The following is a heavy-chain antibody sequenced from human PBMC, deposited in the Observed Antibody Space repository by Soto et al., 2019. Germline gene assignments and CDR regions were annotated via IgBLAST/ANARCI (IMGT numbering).Heavy chain of an antibody. D-gene: IGHD2-2*01. Sequence: SGPTLVKPTQTLTLTCTFSGFSLSTSAEGVGWIRQPPGKALEWLALIYWDGDERYSPSLKSRLTITKDTSKNQVVLTMTNMDPADTATYSCAHGSCTSADCYPNPYLDYWGQGILVTVSS. J-gene: IGHJ4*02. V-gene: IGHV2-5*02. CDR2: IYWDGDE. CDR1: GFSLSTSAEG. CDR3: AHGSCTSADCYPNPYLDY.